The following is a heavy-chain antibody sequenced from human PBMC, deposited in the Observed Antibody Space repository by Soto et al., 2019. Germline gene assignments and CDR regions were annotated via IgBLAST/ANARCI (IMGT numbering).Heavy chain of an antibody. V-gene: IGHV3-7*01. CDR3: ARVAYVDESFDY. Sequence: EVHLVESGGGLVQPGGSLRLSCAASGFTFSSYWMTWVRQAPGKGLEWVANTKPDGSEENDVGSVKGRFTISRDNAKNSLFLQMDSLRAEDTAVYYCARVAYVDESFDYWGQGTLVTVSS. CDR2: TKPDGSEE. J-gene: IGHJ4*02. D-gene: IGHD2-21*01. CDR1: GFTFSSYW.